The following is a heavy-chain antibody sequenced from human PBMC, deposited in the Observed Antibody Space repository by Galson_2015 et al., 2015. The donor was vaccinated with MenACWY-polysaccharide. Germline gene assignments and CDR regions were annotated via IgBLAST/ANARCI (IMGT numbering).Heavy chain of an antibody. D-gene: IGHD3-16*02. Sequence: SVQVSCKASGYTFTTYDINWVRQATGQGLEWMGWMNPNSGNTGYAQKFQGRVTMTRNTSISTAYMELSSLRSEDTAVYYCARARKITYGGVSVNCNCDHWGQGTLVTVSS. CDR1: GYTFTTYD. J-gene: IGHJ4*02. CDR2: MNPNSGNT. CDR3: ARARKITYGGVSVNCNCDH. V-gene: IGHV1-8*01.